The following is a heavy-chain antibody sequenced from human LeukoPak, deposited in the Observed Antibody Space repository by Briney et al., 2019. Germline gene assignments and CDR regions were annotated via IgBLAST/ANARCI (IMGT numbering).Heavy chain of an antibody. CDR3: ARDRSSWYGGAFDY. CDR1: GFTFSNYA. V-gene: IGHV3-30*04. CDR2: ISYDGSNR. J-gene: IGHJ4*02. Sequence: QPGGSLRLSCAASGFTFSNYAMHWVRQAPGKGLEWVAVISYDGSNRHYADSVKGRFTISRDNPKNTLYLQMDSLRAEDTDVYYCARDRSSWYGGAFDYWGQGTLVTVSS. D-gene: IGHD6-13*01.